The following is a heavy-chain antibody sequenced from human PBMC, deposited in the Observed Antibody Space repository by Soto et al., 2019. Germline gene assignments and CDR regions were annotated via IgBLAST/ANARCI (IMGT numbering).Heavy chain of an antibody. CDR1: GYTFSSYR. V-gene: IGHV1-18*01. Sequence: ASVKVSCKASGYTFSSYRITWVRQAPGQGREWVGWISAYNGDTAYAQKFQHRVTMTTDTSTTTAYMELRTLRSDDTAVYYCARTHVPGAPHFDFWGQGTLVTVSS. J-gene: IGHJ4*02. CDR2: ISAYNGDT. CDR3: ARTHVPGAPHFDF. D-gene: IGHD2-2*01.